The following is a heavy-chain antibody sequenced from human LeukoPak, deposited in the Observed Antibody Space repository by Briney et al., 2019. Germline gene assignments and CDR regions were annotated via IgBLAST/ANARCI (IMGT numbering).Heavy chain of an antibody. CDR1: GYTFTSYG. Sequence: ASVKVSCKASGYTFTSYGISWVRQAPGQGLEWMGWISAYNGDTNYAQKLQGRVTMTTDTSTSTAYMELRSLRSDDTAVYYCARERSLGYCTNGVCSGGDYWGQGTLVTVSS. CDR3: ARERSLGYCTNGVCSGGDY. J-gene: IGHJ4*02. CDR2: ISAYNGDT. D-gene: IGHD2-8*01. V-gene: IGHV1-18*01.